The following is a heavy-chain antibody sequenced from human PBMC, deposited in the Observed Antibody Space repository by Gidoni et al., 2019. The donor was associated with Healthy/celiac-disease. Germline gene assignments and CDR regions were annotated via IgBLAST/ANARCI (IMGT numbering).Heavy chain of an antibody. Sequence: QVQLQASGPGLVKPSETLSLTCTVSGGSISSYYWSWIRQPPGKGLEWIGYIYYSGSTNYNPSLKSRVIISVDTSKNQFSLKLSSVTAADTAVYYCAGGDGYSPVQYFQHWGQGTLVTVSS. D-gene: IGHD5-18*01. CDR2: IYYSGST. V-gene: IGHV4-59*01. CDR1: GGSISSYY. J-gene: IGHJ1*01. CDR3: AGGDGYSPVQYFQH.